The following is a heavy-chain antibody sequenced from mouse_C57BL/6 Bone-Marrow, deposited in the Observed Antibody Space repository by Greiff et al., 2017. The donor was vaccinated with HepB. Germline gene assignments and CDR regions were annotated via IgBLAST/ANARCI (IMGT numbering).Heavy chain of an antibody. CDR3: TTYDYDG. CDR1: GFNIKDDY. CDR2: IDPENGDT. V-gene: IGHV14-4*01. Sequence: EVQLQESGAELVRPGASVKLSCTASGFNIKDDYMHWVKQRPEQGLEWIGWIDPENGDTEYASKFQGKATITADTSSNTAYLQLSSLTSEDTAVYYCTTYDYDGGGQGTTLTVSS. J-gene: IGHJ2*01. D-gene: IGHD2-4*01.